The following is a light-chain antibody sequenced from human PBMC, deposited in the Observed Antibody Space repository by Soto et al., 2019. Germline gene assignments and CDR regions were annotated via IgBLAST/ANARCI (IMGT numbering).Light chain of an antibody. J-gene: IGKJ3*01. V-gene: IGKV3-11*01. CDR3: QQRSPSPFT. CDR2: GAS. CDR1: QSVSRY. Sequence: EIALTQSPATLSLSPGERATLSCRASQSVSRYLAWYQQRPGQAPRLLIHGASNRPNGIPARFSDSASGTDFTPTITSLEPDDFAVYYCQQRSPSPFTFGPGTKVDIK.